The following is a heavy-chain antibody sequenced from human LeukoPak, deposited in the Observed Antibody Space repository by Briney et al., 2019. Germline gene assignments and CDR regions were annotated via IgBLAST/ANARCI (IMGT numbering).Heavy chain of an antibody. V-gene: IGHV3-30*02. Sequence: PGGSLRLSCAASGFTFSSYGMHWVRQAPGKGLEWVAFIRYDGSNKYYADSVKGRFTISRDNSKNTLYLQMNSLRAEDTAVYYCARGLGSSSWSIYYYYYGMDVWGQGTTVTVSS. CDR1: GFTFSSYG. D-gene: IGHD6-13*01. CDR2: IRYDGSNK. J-gene: IGHJ6*02. CDR3: ARGLGSSSWSIYYYYYGMDV.